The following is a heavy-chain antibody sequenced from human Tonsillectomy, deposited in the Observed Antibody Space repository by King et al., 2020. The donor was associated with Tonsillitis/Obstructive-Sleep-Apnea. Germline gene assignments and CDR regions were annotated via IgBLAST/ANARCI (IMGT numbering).Heavy chain of an antibody. D-gene: IGHD2-2*01. J-gene: IGHJ4*02. CDR2: IYPGDSDT. CDR1: GYSFTSYW. Sequence: QLVQSGAEVKKPGESLKISCKGSGYSFTSYWIGWVRQMPGKGLEWMGIIYPGDSDTRYSPSFQGQVTISADKSISTAYLQWSSLKASDTAMYYCARPPRLKPCSSTSCSVDYWGQGTLVTVSS. CDR3: ARPPRLKPCSSTSCSVDY. V-gene: IGHV5-51*01.